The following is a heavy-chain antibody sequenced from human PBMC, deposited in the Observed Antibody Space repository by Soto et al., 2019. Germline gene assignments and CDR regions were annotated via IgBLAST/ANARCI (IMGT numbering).Heavy chain of an antibody. D-gene: IGHD5-12*01. CDR2: INHSGST. V-gene: IGHV4-34*01. J-gene: IGHJ6*03. Sequence: SETLSLTCAVYGGSFSGYFWSWIRQPPGKGLEWIGEINHSGSTNYNPSLKSRVTISVDTSKNQFSLKLSSVTAADTAVYYCARGKLIADIVATNYYYYYMDVWGKGTTVTVSS. CDR3: ARGKLIADIVATNYYYYYMDV. CDR1: GGSFSGYF.